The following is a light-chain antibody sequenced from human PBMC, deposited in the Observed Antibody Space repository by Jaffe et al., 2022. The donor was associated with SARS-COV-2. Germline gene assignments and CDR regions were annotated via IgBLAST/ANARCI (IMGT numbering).Light chain of an antibody. CDR1: QTLNSKF. CDR3: QQYGSSSTT. Sequence: EIVLTQSPGVLSLSPGGRATLSCRASQTLNSKFLAWYQQKPGQAPRLLIYAASSRATGIPDRFSGSGSGTDFTLTISRLEPEDFAVYYCQQYGSSSTTFGGGTKVEIK. J-gene: IGKJ4*01. CDR2: AAS. V-gene: IGKV3-20*01.